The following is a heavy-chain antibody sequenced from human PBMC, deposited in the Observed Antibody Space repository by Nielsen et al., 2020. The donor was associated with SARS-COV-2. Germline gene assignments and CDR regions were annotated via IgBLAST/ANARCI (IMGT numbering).Heavy chain of an antibody. CDR1: GGTFSSYA. V-gene: IGHV1-69*13. CDR3: ARVDGHCSGGSCYSGVY. J-gene: IGHJ4*02. D-gene: IGHD2-15*01. CDR2: IIPIFGTA. Sequence: SVKVSCKASGGTFSSYAISWVRQAPGQGLEWMGGIIPIFGTANYAQKFQGRVTITADESTSTAYMELSSLRSEDTAVYYCARVDGHCSGGSCYSGVYWGQGTLVTVSP.